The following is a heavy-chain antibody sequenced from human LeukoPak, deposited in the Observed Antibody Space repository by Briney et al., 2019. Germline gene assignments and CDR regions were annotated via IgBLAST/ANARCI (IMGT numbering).Heavy chain of an antibody. V-gene: IGHV3-21*01. CDR2: ISSSSSYI. CDR3: AREGWFGELFVDY. J-gene: IGHJ4*02. Sequence: GGSLRLSCAASGFTFSSYSMNWVRQAPGKGLEWVSSISSSSSYIYYADSVKGRFTISRDNAKNSLYQQMNSLRAEDTAVYYCAREGWFGELFVDYWGQGTLVTVSS. D-gene: IGHD3-10*01. CDR1: GFTFSSYS.